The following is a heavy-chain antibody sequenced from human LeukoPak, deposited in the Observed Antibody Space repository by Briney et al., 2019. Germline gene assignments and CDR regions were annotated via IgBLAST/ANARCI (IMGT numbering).Heavy chain of an antibody. CDR1: GYTFTSYD. V-gene: IGHV1-8*01. CDR3: TRGLKGNYYSGMGTYRWFAP. D-gene: IGHD3-22*01. J-gene: IGHJ5*02. Sequence: ASVKVSCKASGYTFTSYDINWVRQATGQGLEWMGWMNPKSNNRGYAQKFQGRVTITTDTSISTVYMEPSSLRSEDTAVYYCTRGLKGNYYSGMGTYRWFAPWGQGTLVTVSS. CDR2: MNPKSNNR.